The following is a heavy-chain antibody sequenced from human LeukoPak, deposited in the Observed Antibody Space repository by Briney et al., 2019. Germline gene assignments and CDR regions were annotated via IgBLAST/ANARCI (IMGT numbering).Heavy chain of an antibody. D-gene: IGHD3-10*01. CDR3: ARTLGDYGSGSYYY. Sequence: SETLSLTCAVYGGSFSGYYWSWIRQPPGKGLEWIGEINHSGSTNYNPSLKSRVTISVDTSKNQFSLKLSSVTAADTAVYYCARTLGDYGSGSYYYWGQGTLVTVSS. CDR2: INHSGST. CDR1: GGSFSGYY. J-gene: IGHJ4*02. V-gene: IGHV4-34*01.